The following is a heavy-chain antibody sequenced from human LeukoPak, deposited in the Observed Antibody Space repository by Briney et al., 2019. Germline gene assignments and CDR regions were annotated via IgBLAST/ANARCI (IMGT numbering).Heavy chain of an antibody. CDR1: GFTFSDYY. D-gene: IGHD4-23*01. CDR3: AKGGYGFTVGNFFDY. CDR2: ISGSGSTI. J-gene: IGHJ4*02. Sequence: GGSLRLSCAASGFTFSDYYMSWIRQAPGKGLEWVSYISGSGSTIYHADSVKGRFTISRDNAKNSLYLQMNSLRAEDTAVYYCAKGGYGFTVGNFFDYWGQGTLVTVSS. V-gene: IGHV3-11*01.